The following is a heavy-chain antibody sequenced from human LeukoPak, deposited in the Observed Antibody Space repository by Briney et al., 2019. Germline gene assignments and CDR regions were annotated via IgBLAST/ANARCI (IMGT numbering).Heavy chain of an antibody. CDR2: IAYDGSYE. CDR3: ARGPQPWVLSGPADR. J-gene: IGHJ5*02. CDR1: GFTFSSYG. Sequence: GGSLRLSCEASGFTFSSYGMHWVRQAPGKGLEWVAIIAYDGSYENYGDSVKGRFTISRDNSKNTLYLQMNSPIAEDTAVYYCARGPQPWVLSGPADRWGQGTLVTVSS. D-gene: IGHD1-26*01. V-gene: IGHV3-30*03.